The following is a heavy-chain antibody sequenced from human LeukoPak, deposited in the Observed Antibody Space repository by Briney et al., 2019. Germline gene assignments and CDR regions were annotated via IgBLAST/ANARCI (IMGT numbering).Heavy chain of an antibody. V-gene: IGHV3-30*18. Sequence: GGSLRLSCAASGFTFSSYGMHWVRQAPGKGLEWVAVISYDGSNKYYADSVKGRFTISRDNSKNTLYLQMNSLRAEDTAVYYCAKQVNTVTPSFDYWGQGTLVTVSS. J-gene: IGHJ4*02. CDR3: AKQVNTVTPSFDY. CDR2: ISYDGSNK. CDR1: GFTFSSYG. D-gene: IGHD4-17*01.